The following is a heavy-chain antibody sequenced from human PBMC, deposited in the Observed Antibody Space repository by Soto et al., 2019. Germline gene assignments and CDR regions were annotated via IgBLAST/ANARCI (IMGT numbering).Heavy chain of an antibody. J-gene: IGHJ4*02. V-gene: IGHV1-46*03. CDR3: AREPSVVVATPLYFDY. D-gene: IGHD5-12*01. Sequence: ASVKVSCKTSGYTFTSYYMHWVRQAPGQGLEWMGIINPSGGSTSYAQKFQGRVTMTRDTSTSTVYMELSSLRSEDTAVYYCAREPSVVVATPLYFDYWGQGTLVTVSS. CDR2: INPSGGST. CDR1: GYTFTSYY.